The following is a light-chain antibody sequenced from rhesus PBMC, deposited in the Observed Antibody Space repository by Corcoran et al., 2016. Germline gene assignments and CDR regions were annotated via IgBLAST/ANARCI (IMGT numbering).Light chain of an antibody. CDR1: QAINGH. Sequence: DIQMTQSPSSLSASVGDTVTITCRTSQAINGHLNWFQQKTGKAPKLLIYDASNLASGAPSRFSGSGSRIAFTPPITNLQPEDFATYYCLHHYNYPFTFGPGTKLDI. CDR3: LHHYNYPFT. CDR2: DAS. V-gene: IGKV1-28*02. J-gene: IGKJ3*01.